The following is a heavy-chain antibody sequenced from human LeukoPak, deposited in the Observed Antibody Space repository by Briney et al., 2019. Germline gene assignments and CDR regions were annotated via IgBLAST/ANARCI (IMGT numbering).Heavy chain of an antibody. D-gene: IGHD3-10*01. CDR2: IYHSGST. V-gene: IGHV4-38-2*02. CDR3: ARAGGVYYYYYYMDV. J-gene: IGHJ6*03. Sequence: TETLSLTCTVSGYSISSGYYWGWIRQPPGKGLEWIGSIYHSGSTYYNPSLKSRVTISVDTSKNQFSLKLSSVTAADTAVYYCARAGGVYYYYYYMDVWGKGTTVTVSS. CDR1: GYSISSGYY.